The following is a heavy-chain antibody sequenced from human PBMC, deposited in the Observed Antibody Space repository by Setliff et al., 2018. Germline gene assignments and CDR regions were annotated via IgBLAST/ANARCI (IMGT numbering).Heavy chain of an antibody. CDR3: ARVRPLGCYYSEVWRGARRGNWFDP. Sequence: PSETLSLICTVSGYSISSGYYWGWIRQPPGKGLEWIGNMYHSGSVYYNPSLKSRVTISVDTSKNQFSLKVTSVTAADTAVYYCARVRPLGCYYSEVWRGARRGNWFDPWGQGTLVTVSS. CDR2: MYHSGSV. D-gene: IGHD3-10*01. J-gene: IGHJ5*02. V-gene: IGHV4-38-2*02. CDR1: GYSISSGYY.